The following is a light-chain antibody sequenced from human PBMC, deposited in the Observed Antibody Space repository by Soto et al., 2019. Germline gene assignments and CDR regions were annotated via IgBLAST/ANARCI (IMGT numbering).Light chain of an antibody. V-gene: IGLV2-14*03. CDR1: SSDVGGYNH. Sequence: QSALTQPASVSGSPGQSITISCTGTSSDVGGYNHVSWYQHHPGKAPKLMIYDVTDRPSGVSNRFSGSKSGNTASLTISGLQAEDEADYYCISYANNTILGVFGTGTKLTVL. CDR2: DVT. J-gene: IGLJ1*01. CDR3: ISYANNTILGV.